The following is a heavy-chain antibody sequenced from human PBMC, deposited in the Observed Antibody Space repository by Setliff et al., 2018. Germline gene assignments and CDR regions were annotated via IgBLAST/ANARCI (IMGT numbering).Heavy chain of an antibody. Sequence: LKISCKGSGYSFSTCWIGWVRQMPGKGLEWMGIIYPGDSITRYSPSFQGQVTISVDKSINTAYLQWSSLRASDTAIYYCARHPYYYGSGTYLDNNNRWFDPWVPETLLVTVSS. D-gene: IGHD3-10*01. CDR3: ARHPYYYGSGTYLDNNNRWFDP. V-gene: IGHV5-51*01. CDR1: GYSFSTCW. J-gene: IGHJ5*02. CDR2: IYPGDSIT.